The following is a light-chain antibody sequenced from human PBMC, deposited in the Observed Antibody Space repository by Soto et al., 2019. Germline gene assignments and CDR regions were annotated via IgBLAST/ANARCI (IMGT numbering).Light chain of an antibody. CDR2: EVS. CDR1: SSDVGNNNF. Sequence: QSALTQPASVSGSPGQSITISCTGTSSDVGNNNFVSWYQQYPGKAPRLMIYEVSNRPSGVSERFAGSKSGNTASLTISGLQAEDEADYYCCSYTSSSTLVFGGGTKLTVL. J-gene: IGLJ3*02. CDR3: CSYTSSSTLV. V-gene: IGLV2-14*01.